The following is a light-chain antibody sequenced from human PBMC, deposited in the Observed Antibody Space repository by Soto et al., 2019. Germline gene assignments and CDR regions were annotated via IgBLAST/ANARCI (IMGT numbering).Light chain of an antibody. V-gene: IGKV1-5*01. J-gene: IGKJ1*01. Sequence: DIQMTQSPSTLSASVGDRVTITCRASQNINSWLAWYQQKPGKAPNLLIYDASTLESGVPSRLSGSGSGTEFTLTISSLQPEDFATYYCQQFHSFSRTFGQGTKVEVK. CDR3: QQFHSFSRT. CDR1: QNINSW. CDR2: DAS.